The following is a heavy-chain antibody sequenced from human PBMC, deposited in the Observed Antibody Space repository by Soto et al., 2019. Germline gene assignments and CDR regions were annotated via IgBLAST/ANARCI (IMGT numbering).Heavy chain of an antibody. V-gene: IGHV4-59*01. J-gene: IGHJ4*02. CDR2: IYYSGST. D-gene: IGHD4-4*01. Sequence: SETLSLTCTVSGGSISSYYWSWIRQPPGKGLEWIGYIYYSGSTNYNPSLKSRVTISVDTSKNQFSLKLSSVTAADTAVYYCARGGPTVTTDYWGQGTLVTVSS. CDR3: ARGGPTVTTDY. CDR1: GGSISSYY.